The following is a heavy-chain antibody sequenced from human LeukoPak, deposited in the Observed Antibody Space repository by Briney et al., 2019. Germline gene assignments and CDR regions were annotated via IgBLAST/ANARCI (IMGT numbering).Heavy chain of an antibody. CDR1: GFTFSNYW. CDR2: IKQDGSEK. V-gene: IGHV3-7*01. CDR3: ARDFYGDYALSAFDI. J-gene: IGHJ3*02. D-gene: IGHD4-17*01. Sequence: GGSLRLSCAASGFTFSNYWMSWVRQAPGKGLEWVANIKQDGSEKYYVDSVKGRFTISRDNAKNSLYLQMNSLRAEDTAVYYCARDFYGDYALSAFDIWGKGTMVTVSS.